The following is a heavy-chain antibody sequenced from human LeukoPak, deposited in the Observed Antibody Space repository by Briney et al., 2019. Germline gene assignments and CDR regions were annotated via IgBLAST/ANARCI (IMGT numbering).Heavy chain of an antibody. CDR1: GYTLTELS. J-gene: IGHJ4*02. Sequence: ASVKVSCKVSGYTLTELSMHWVRRAPGKGLEWMGWISAYNGNTNYAQKLQGRVTMTTDTSTSTAYMELRSLRSDDTAVYYCARDDGYSRGWYPDYXGXGTXVTVSS. CDR3: ARDDGYSRGWYPDY. V-gene: IGHV1-18*01. CDR2: ISAYNGNT. D-gene: IGHD6-19*01.